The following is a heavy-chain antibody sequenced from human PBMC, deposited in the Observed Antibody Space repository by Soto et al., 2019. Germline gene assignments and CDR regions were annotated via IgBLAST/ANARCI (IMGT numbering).Heavy chain of an antibody. V-gene: IGHV4-61*01. CDR1: GDSISGSYC. J-gene: IGHJ1*01. D-gene: IGHD2-21*02. Sequence: SETLSLTCSVSGDSISGSYCWSWIRQPPGKGLEWIGYICYSGSSSYNPSLKSRVAMSVDTSKSQFSLELRSMTAADTAVYYCAREYCFQGDCFQPAFWGQGTLDTVSS. CDR2: ICYSGSS. CDR3: AREYCFQGDCFQPAF.